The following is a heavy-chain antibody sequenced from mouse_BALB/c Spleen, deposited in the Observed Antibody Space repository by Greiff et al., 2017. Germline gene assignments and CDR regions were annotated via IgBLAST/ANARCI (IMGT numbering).Heavy chain of an antibody. D-gene: IGHD1-1*01. CDR3: ARGSIYFGSSFYYGMDY. Sequence: EVQLHQSGPELVKPGASVKIPCKASGYTFTDYNMDWVKQSHGKSLEWIGDINPNNGGTIYNQKVKGKATLTVDKSSSTAYMELRSLTSEDTAVYYWARGSIYFGSSFYYGMDYWGQGTSVTVSS. CDR1: GYTFTDYN. V-gene: IGHV1-18*01. J-gene: IGHJ4*01. CDR2: INPNNGGT.